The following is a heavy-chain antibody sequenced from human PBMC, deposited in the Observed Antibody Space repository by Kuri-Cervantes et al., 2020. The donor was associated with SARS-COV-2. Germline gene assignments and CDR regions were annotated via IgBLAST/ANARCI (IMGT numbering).Heavy chain of an antibody. CDR1: GYTFTNYG. D-gene: IGHD6-13*01. J-gene: IGHJ5*02. Sequence: ASVKVSCKASGYTFTNYGISWVRQAPGQGLEWMGWISAYNGNTNYAQKLQGRVTMTTDASTSTAYMELRSLRSDDTAVYYCARGGDLAAALEFDPWGQGTLVTVSS. V-gene: IGHV1-18*04. CDR2: ISAYNGNT. CDR3: ARGGDLAAALEFDP.